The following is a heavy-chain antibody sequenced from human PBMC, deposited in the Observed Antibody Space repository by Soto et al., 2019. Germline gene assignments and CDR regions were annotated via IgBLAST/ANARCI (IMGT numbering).Heavy chain of an antibody. CDR2: ISAYNGNT. V-gene: IGHV1-18*01. Sequence: GASVKVSCKASGYSFTSYGISWVRQAPGQGLEWMGRISAYNGNTNYAQKLQGRVTMTTDTSTSTAYMELRSLRSDDTAVYYCAREGYSSGWYERTEYFQHWGQGTLVTVSS. CDR1: GYSFTSYG. D-gene: IGHD6-19*01. J-gene: IGHJ1*01. CDR3: AREGYSSGWYERTEYFQH.